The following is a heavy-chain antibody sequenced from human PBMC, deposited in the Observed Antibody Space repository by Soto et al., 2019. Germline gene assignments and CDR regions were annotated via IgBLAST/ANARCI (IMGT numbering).Heavy chain of an antibody. CDR3: AKGGEGSCSQTSCLYFSDS. CDR1: GFTFSTYA. V-gene: IGHV3-23*01. D-gene: IGHD2-15*01. J-gene: IGHJ4*02. Sequence: EVQLLDSGGGLVQPGGSLRLSCAASGFTFSTYAMSWVRQAPGKGLEWVSTISGSGDSSYYATSVKGRFTISRDNSRNNLDLQMNSLRVEDTAVYYCAKGGEGSCSQTSCLYFSDSWGQGALVTGSS. CDR2: ISGSGDSS.